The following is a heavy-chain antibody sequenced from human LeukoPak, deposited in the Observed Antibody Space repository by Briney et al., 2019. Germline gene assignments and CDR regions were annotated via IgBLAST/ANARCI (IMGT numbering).Heavy chain of an antibody. CDR3: ARQISINQIDY. CDR2: IYYSGST. V-gene: IGHV4-39*01. Sequence: SETLSLTCTVSGGSISSNSYFWGWIRQPPGKGLEWIGSIYYSGSTYYNPSLKSRVTISVDTSKNQFSLKLRSVTAADTAVYYCARQISINQIDYWGQGTLVTVSS. CDR1: GGSISSNSYF. J-gene: IGHJ4*02. D-gene: IGHD1-14*01.